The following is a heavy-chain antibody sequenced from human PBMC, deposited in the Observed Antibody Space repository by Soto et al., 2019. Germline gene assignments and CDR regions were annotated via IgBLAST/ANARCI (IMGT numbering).Heavy chain of an antibody. J-gene: IGHJ4*02. Sequence: GGSLRLSCAASGFPFSTFSMHLVRRAPGRGLECVSVISSDGFNQYYADSMRGRFAISRDHSKNTLYLQMNSLRGEDTAVYYCARAPTSRFDYWGQGT. CDR3: ARAPTSRFDY. V-gene: IGHV3-30*09. CDR1: GFPFSTFS. CDR2: ISSDGFNQ.